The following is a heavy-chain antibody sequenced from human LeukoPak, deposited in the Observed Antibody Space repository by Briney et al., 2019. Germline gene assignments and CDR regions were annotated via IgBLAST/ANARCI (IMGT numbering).Heavy chain of an antibody. CDR2: INHSGST. CDR3: ARHASSWPRRYFDY. V-gene: IGHV4-34*01. Sequence: SETLSLTCAVYGGSFSGYYWSWIRQPPGKGLEWIGEINHSGSTNYNPSLKSRVTISVDTSKNQFSLKLSSVTAADTAVYYCARHASSWPRRYFDYWGQGTLATVSS. CDR1: GGSFSGYY. J-gene: IGHJ4*02. D-gene: IGHD6-13*01.